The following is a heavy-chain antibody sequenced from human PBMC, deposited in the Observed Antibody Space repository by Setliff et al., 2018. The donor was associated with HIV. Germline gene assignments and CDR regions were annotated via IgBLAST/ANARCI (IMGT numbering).Heavy chain of an antibody. CDR1: GYSISSRYY. V-gene: IGHV4-38-2*02. CDR3: ASSPAWRSDSGLHTFDY. D-gene: IGHD2-15*01. CDR2: VYHTGST. J-gene: IGHJ4*02. Sequence: SETLSLTCTVSGYSISSRYYWGWIRQPPGKGLEWIGSVYHTGSTYYNPSLKSRVTMSADTSKNQFSLKLSSVTAADTAVYYYASSPAWRSDSGLHTFDYWGQGTLVTVSS.